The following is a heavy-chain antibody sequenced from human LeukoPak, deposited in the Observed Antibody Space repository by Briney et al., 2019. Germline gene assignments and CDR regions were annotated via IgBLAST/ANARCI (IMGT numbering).Heavy chain of an antibody. CDR1: GGTFSSYA. Sequence: GASVKVSCKASGGTFSSYAISWVRQAPGQGLEWMGGIIPIFGTANYAQKFQGRVTITADESTSTAYMELSSLRSEDTAVYYCARLGPAIAVAGHFDYWGQGTLVTVSS. CDR2: IIPIFGTA. CDR3: ARLGPAIAVAGHFDY. V-gene: IGHV1-69*13. J-gene: IGHJ4*02. D-gene: IGHD6-19*01.